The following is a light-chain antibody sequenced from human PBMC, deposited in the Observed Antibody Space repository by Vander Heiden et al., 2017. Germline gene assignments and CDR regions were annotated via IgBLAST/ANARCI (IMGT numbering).Light chain of an antibody. V-gene: IGLV4-69*01. CDR3: QNWGTAMRV. CDR2: LNSDGTH. CDR1: SGHISYA. Sequence: QLVLTQSPPASASLGASVKLTCTLTSGHISYAIAWLQQQPQKGPRYLLKLNSDGTHIRGDGIPDRFSGSSSWAERYLTISSLQADDDGYYYCQNWGTAMRVFGGGTKLTVL. J-gene: IGLJ3*02.